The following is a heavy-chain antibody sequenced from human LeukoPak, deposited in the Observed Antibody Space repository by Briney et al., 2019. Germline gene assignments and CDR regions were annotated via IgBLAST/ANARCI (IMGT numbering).Heavy chain of an antibody. D-gene: IGHD3-3*01. J-gene: IGHJ4*02. Sequence: GGSLRLSCAASGFTFSSYWMSWVRQAPGKGLEWVANIKQDGSEKYFVDSVEGRFAISRDSAKNSLYLQMNSLRAEDTAVYYCARSNDFRSGYLFDYWGQGILVTVSS. CDR2: IKQDGSEK. CDR1: GFTFSSYW. V-gene: IGHV3-7*01. CDR3: ARSNDFRSGYLFDY.